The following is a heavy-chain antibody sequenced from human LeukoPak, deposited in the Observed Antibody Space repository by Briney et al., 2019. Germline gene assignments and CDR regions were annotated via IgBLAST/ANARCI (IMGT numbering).Heavy chain of an antibody. V-gene: IGHV1-2*02. J-gene: IGHJ6*04. CDR1: RYTFTGYY. CDR3: ARDAPGSAEMDV. CDR2: INPNSGGT. Sequence: GASVKVSCKASRYTFTGYYMHWVRQAPGQGLEWMGWINPNSGGTNYAQKFQGRVTMTRDTSISTAYMELSRLRSDDTAVYYCARDAPGSAEMDVWGKGTTVTVSS. D-gene: IGHD6-25*01.